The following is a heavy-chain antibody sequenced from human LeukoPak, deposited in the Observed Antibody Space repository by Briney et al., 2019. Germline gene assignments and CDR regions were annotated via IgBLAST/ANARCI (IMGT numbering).Heavy chain of an antibody. CDR1: GGSISSYY. CDR2: IYYSGST. D-gene: IGHD5-24*01. CDR3: ARYIEMATSAQFDY. V-gene: IGHV4-59*01. Sequence: PSETLSLTCTVSGGSISSYYWSWIRQPPGKGLEWIGYIYYSGSTNYNPSLKSRVTISVDTSKNQFSLKLSSVTAADTAVYYCARYIEMATSAQFDYWGQGTLVTVSS. J-gene: IGHJ4*02.